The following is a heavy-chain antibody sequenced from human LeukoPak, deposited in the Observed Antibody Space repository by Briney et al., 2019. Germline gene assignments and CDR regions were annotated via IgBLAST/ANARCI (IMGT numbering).Heavy chain of an antibody. J-gene: IGHJ4*02. CDR2: INQDGSET. Sequence: GGSLRLSCAASGFTFSAYRMSWVRQAPGKGLEWVADINQDGSETYHVASMKSRFTISRDNAKNSLYLQMNSLRAEDTAVYFCANDLRLGGRGPENWGQGTLVTVSS. V-gene: IGHV3-7*05. CDR3: ANDLRLGGRGPEN. CDR1: GFTFSAYR. D-gene: IGHD3-16*01.